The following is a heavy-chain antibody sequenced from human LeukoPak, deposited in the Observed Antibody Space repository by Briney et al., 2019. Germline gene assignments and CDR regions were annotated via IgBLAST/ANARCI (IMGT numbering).Heavy chain of an antibody. CDR1: GGSINCYY. D-gene: IGHD6-6*01. J-gene: IGHJ4*02. V-gene: IGHV4-59*01. CDR2: IYYSGST. Sequence: SETLSLTCTVSGGSINCYYWSWIRQPPGKGLEWIGYIYYSGSTNYNPSLKSRVTISVDTSNNQFSLKLSSVTAADTAVYYCARLSSSSYFDYWGQGTLVTVSS. CDR3: ARLSSSSYFDY.